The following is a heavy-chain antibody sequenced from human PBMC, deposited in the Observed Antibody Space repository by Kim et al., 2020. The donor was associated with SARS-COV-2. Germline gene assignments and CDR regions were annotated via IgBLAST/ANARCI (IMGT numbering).Heavy chain of an antibody. J-gene: IGHJ4*02. CDR3: AKSLDDYDDVFDY. CDR2: INDNNGNT. Sequence: GGSLRLSCAASGFTFSSYVMSWVRQAPGKGLEWVSVINDNNGNTFYSDSVKGRFTISRDNSKNTLFLQMNSLRAEDTAIYYCAKSLDDYDDVFDYSGQG. V-gene: IGHV3-23*01. D-gene: IGHD4-17*01. CDR1: GFTFSSYV.